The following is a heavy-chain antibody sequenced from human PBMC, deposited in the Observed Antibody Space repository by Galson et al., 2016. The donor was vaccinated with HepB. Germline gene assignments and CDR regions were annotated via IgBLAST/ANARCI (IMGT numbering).Heavy chain of an antibody. CDR2: IYHSGRT. J-gene: IGHJ3*01. CDR1: GGSIKSHY. D-gene: IGHD3-22*01. Sequence: ATLSLTCTVSGGSIKSHYWSWIRPPPGKGLEWIGYIYHSGRTNSNPSLKSRVTISIDTSKNQFSLKLNSVTAADTAAYYCARYSYFDSSGYFYDFFDSGGQGTMVTVSS. V-gene: IGHV4-59*11. CDR3: ARYSYFDSSGYFYDFFDS.